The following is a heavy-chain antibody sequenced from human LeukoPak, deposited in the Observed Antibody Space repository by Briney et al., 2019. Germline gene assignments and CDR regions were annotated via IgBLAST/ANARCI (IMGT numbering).Heavy chain of an antibody. CDR2: ISGSGCST. J-gene: IGHJ3*02. Sequence: GGSLRLSCAASGVTFSSSAMCWVRPAPGKGLEWVSAISGSGCSTYCADAVKGRFTITRDNSKNTQYLQMNSLRAEDTAVYYCAKGVPDGAFDIWGQGTMVTVSS. CDR1: GVTFSSSA. CDR3: AKGVPDGAFDI. D-gene: IGHD2-2*01. V-gene: IGHV3-23*01.